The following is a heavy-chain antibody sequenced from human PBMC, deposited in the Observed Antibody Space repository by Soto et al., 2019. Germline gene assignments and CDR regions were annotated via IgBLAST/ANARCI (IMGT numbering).Heavy chain of an antibody. D-gene: IGHD2-2*02. Sequence: GGSLRLSCAASGFTFSSYSMNWVRQAPGKGLEWVSSISSSSSYIYYADSVKGRFTISRDNAKNSLYLQMNSLRAEDTAVYYCARVGCSSTSCYIGPLDYWGQGTLVTVSS. CDR1: GFTFSSYS. CDR2: ISSSSSYI. CDR3: ARVGCSSTSCYIGPLDY. J-gene: IGHJ4*02. V-gene: IGHV3-21*01.